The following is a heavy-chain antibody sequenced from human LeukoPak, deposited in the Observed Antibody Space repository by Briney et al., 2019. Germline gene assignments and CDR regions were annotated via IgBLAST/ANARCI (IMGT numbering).Heavy chain of an antibody. CDR3: ARDRGGCPNDAFDI. Sequence: GGSLRLSCAASGFTFSSYGMHWVRQAPGKGLEWVAFIRYDGSNKYYADSVKGRFTISRDNSKNTLYLQMNSLRAEDTAVYYCARDRGGCPNDAFDIWGQGTMVTVSS. CDR1: GFTFSSYG. J-gene: IGHJ3*02. V-gene: IGHV3-30*02. D-gene: IGHD6-19*01. CDR2: IRYDGSNK.